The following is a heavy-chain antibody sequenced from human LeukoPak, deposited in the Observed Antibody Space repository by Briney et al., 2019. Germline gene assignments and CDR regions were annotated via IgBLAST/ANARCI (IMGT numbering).Heavy chain of an antibody. V-gene: IGHV3-21*01. CDR1: GFTFSSYS. CDR3: ARDPRDYGGNSGFDY. CDR2: ISSSGSYI. D-gene: IGHD4-23*01. J-gene: IGHJ4*02. Sequence: GGSLRLSCAASGFTFSSYSMNWVRQAPGKGLEWVSSISSSGSYIYYADSVKGRFTISRDNAKNSLYLQMNSLRAEDTAVCYCARDPRDYGGNSGFDYWGRGTLVTVSS.